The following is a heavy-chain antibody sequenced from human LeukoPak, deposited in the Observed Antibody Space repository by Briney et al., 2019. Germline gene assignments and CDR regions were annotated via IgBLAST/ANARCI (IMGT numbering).Heavy chain of an antibody. D-gene: IGHD6-19*01. V-gene: IGHV4-34*01. CDR1: GAFITSYY. CDR3: ARAQRDSGLARRAPNWFDP. Sequence: SSETLSLTCTVSGAFITSYYWSWIRQPPGKGLEWIGEINHSGSTNYNPSLKSRVTISVDTSKNQFSLKLSSVTAADTAVYYCARAQRDSGLARRAPNWFDPWGQGTLVTVSS. CDR2: INHSGST. J-gene: IGHJ5*02.